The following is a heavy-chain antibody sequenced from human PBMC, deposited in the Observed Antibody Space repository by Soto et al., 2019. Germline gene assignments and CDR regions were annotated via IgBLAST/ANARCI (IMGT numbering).Heavy chain of an antibody. CDR1: GGSISSSSYY. CDR3: ARRALVVVPAAANFDY. V-gene: IGHV4-39*01. D-gene: IGHD2-2*01. J-gene: IGHJ4*02. Sequence: SETLSLTCTVSGGSISSSSYYWGWIRQPPGKGLEWIGSIYYSGSTYYNPSLKSRVTISVDTSKNQFSLKLSSVTAADTAVYYCARRALVVVPAAANFDYWGQGTLVTVSS. CDR2: IYYSGST.